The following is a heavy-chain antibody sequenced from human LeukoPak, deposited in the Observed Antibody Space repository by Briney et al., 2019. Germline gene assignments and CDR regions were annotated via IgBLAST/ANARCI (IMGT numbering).Heavy chain of an antibody. Sequence: GGSLRLSCAVSGFTFSAYGMHWVRQAPGKGLEWVSDISYDGSYQAYADSVKGRFTVSRDSSKNTLYLQLNSLRPEDTGLYYCARERRRDGYNYKDYWGQGARSASPQ. CDR1: GFTFSAYG. J-gene: IGHJ4*02. CDR2: ISYDGSYQ. V-gene: IGHV3-30*04. CDR3: ARERRRDGYNYKDY. D-gene: IGHD5-24*01.